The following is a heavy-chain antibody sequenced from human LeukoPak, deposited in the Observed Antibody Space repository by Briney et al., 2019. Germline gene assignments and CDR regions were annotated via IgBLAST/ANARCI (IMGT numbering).Heavy chain of an antibody. J-gene: IGHJ3*02. CDR1: GVSISNYY. CDR2: IYDTGST. Sequence: SETLSLTCTASGVSISNYYWAWIRQPPGKGLEWIGYIYDTGSTKYNPSLKSRLTISLHTSRNQFSLNLSSLTAADTAIYYCARVRNYPDAFDIWGQGTMVTVSS. CDR3: ARVRNYPDAFDI. V-gene: IGHV4-59*01. D-gene: IGHD5-24*01.